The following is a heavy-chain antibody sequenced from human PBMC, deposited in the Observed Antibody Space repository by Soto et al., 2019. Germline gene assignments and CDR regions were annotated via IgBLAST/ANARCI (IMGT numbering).Heavy chain of an antibody. CDR1: GFTVSSNY. CDR3: ARPSSIAARPFNYYYYGMDV. Sequence: PGGSLRLSCAASGFTVSSNYMSWVRQAPGKGLESVSLIYRGGSPYYADSVKGRFTISRDNSKHTLYLQMNSLRAEDTAVYYCARPSSIAARPFNYYYYGMDVWGQGT. CDR2: IYRGGSP. D-gene: IGHD6-6*01. J-gene: IGHJ6*02. V-gene: IGHV3-53*01.